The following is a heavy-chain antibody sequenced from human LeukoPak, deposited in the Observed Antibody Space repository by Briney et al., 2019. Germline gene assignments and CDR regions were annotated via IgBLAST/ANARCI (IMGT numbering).Heavy chain of an antibody. CDR1: GFTFDDYA. CDR3: AKVRGKYSSHFFFDY. V-gene: IGHV3-9*01. Sequence: GGSLRLSCAGSGFTFDDYAMHWVRQAPGKGLEWLSIISYNGGFIDYADSVKARFTISRDNAKNSLYLQLDSLRAEDTAIYYCAKVRGKYSSHFFFDYWGQGTLVTVSS. D-gene: IGHD6-19*01. CDR2: ISYNGGFI. J-gene: IGHJ4*02.